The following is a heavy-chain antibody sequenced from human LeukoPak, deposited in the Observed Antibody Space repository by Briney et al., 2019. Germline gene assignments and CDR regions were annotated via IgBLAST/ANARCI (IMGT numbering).Heavy chain of an antibody. CDR2: ISSTSSTI. Sequence: PGGSLRVSCAVSGFTFSSYSLNWVRQAPGKGLEWPSYISSTSSTIYYADSVRGRFTISRDNAKKSLYLQMNSLRDEDTAVYYCARANGMDVWGQGTTVTVSS. V-gene: IGHV3-48*02. CDR1: GFTFSSYS. J-gene: IGHJ6*02. CDR3: ARANGMDV.